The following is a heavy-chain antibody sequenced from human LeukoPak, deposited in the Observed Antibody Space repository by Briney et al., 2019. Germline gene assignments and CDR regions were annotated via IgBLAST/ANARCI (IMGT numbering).Heavy chain of an antibody. CDR1: GYTFTSYD. CDR3: ARALDIVVVVANPYYGMDV. D-gene: IGHD2-15*01. CDR2: MSPNSGNT. J-gene: IGHJ6*02. Sequence: GASVKVSCQASGYTFTSYDINWVRQATGQGLEWMGWMSPNSGNTGYAQKFQGRVTMTRNTSISTAYMELSSLRSEDTAVYYCARALDIVVVVANPYYGMDVRGQGTTVTVSS. V-gene: IGHV1-8*01.